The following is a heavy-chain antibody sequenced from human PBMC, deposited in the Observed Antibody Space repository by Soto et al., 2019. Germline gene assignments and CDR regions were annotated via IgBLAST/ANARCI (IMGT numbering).Heavy chain of an antibody. CDR1: GFTFDDYA. CDR3: AKGAVTSIFGYFDY. Sequence: VHLVESGGGLVQPGRSLRLSCAASGFTFDDYAMHWVRQVPGKGLEWVSSISWNSGNIVYADSVKGRFTISRDSANNSLYLQMNSLRTEDTALYYCAKGAVTSIFGYFDYWGQGTLVTVSS. CDR2: ISWNSGNI. J-gene: IGHJ4*02. D-gene: IGHD3-3*01. V-gene: IGHV3-9*01.